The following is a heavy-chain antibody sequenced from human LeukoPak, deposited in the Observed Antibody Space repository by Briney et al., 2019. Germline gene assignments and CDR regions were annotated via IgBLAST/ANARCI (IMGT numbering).Heavy chain of an antibody. CDR3: VVPAAMDYYYYYMDV. V-gene: IGHV1-24*01. CDR1: GYTLTELS. CDR2: FDPEDGET. D-gene: IGHD2-2*01. J-gene: IGHJ6*03. Sequence: GASVKVSCKVSGYTLTELSMHWVRQAPGKGLEWMGGFDPEDGETIYAQKFQGRVTMTRNTSISTAYMELSSLRSEDTGFNIVVVPAAMDYYYYYMDVWGKGTTVTISS.